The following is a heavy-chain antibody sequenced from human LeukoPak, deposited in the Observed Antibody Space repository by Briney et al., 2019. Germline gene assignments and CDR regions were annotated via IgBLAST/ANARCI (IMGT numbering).Heavy chain of an antibody. V-gene: IGHV3-53*01. CDR2: IYSGGST. CDR3: ASNLAAEWGAFDI. J-gene: IGHJ3*02. CDR1: GFTVSSNY. Sequence: GGSLRLSCAASGFTVSSNYMSWVRQAPGKGLEWVSVIYSGGSTYYADSVKGRFTISRDNSKNTLYLQKNSLRAEDTAVYYCASNLAAEWGAFDIWGQGTMVTVSS. D-gene: IGHD2-8*01.